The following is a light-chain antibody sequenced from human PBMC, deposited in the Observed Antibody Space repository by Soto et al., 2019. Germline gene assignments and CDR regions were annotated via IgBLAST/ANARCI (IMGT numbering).Light chain of an antibody. CDR1: SSDAGGYNY. J-gene: IGLJ2*01. CDR3: TSYAGSETVA. V-gene: IGLV2-8*01. CDR2: EVS. Sequence: QSALTQPPSASGSPGQSVTISCTGTSSDAGGYNYVSWYQQHPGKAPKLMVYEVSKRPSGVPDRFSGSKSGNTASLTVSGLQAEDEADYYCTSYAGSETVAIGGGTKLTVL.